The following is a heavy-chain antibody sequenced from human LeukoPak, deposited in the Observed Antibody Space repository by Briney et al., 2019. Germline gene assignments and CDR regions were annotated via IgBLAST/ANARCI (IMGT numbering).Heavy chain of an antibody. J-gene: IGHJ5*02. CDR1: GGSISSSNW. D-gene: IGHD3-22*01. CDR2: IYHSGST. CDR3: ASRGRSSGYYWFDP. Sequence: PSGTLSLTCAVSGGSISSSNWWSWVRQPPGQGLEWIGEIYHSGSTNYNPSLKSRVTISVDKSKNQFSLKLSSVTAADTAVYYCASRGRSSGYYWFDPWGQGTLVTVSS. V-gene: IGHV4-4*02.